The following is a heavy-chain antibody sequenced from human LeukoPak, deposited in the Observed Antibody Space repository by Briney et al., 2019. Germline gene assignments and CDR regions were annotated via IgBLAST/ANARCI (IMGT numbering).Heavy chain of an antibody. Sequence: SETLSLTCTVSGGSISSGDYYWSWIRQPPGKGLEWIGYIYYSGSTYYNPSLKSRVAISVDTSKNQSSLKLSSVTAADTAVYYYASSGRRIYGGQGTLVTVSS. CDR3: ASSGRRIY. V-gene: IGHV4-30-4*08. D-gene: IGHD1-26*01. CDR1: GGSISSGDYY. CDR2: IYYSGST. J-gene: IGHJ4*02.